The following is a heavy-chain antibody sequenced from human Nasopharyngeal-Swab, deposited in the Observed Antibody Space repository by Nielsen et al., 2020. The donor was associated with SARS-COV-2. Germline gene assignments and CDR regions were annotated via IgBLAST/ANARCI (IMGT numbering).Heavy chain of an antibody. CDR3: TRSYSSSWYGGYYFDY. J-gene: IGHJ4*02. CDR2: IRSKAYGGTT. D-gene: IGHD6-13*01. Sequence: WIRQPTGRGLEWVGFIRSKAYGGTTEYAASVKGRFTISRDDSKSIAYLQMNSLKTEDTAVYYCTRSYSSSWYGGYYFDYWGQGTLVTVSS. V-gene: IGHV3-49*02.